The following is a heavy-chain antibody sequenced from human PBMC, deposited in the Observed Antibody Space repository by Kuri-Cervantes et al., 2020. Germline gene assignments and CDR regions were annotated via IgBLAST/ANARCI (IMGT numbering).Heavy chain of an antibody. CDR2: INPNNGGT. V-gene: IGHV1-2*02. CDR3: ARYYYESSGYIDY. J-gene: IGHJ4*02. Sequence: ASVKVSCKASGYTFTGYYMNWVRQAPGQGLEWMGWINPNNGGTSYAQKFQGRVTMARDTSTSTVYMELSSLRSEDTAVYYCARYYYESSGYIDYWGQGTLVTVSS. D-gene: IGHD3-22*01. CDR1: GYTFTGYY.